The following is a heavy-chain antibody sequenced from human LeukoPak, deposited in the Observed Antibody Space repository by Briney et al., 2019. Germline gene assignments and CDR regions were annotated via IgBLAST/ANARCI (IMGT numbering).Heavy chain of an antibody. Sequence: SQTLSLTCAISGDSVSSNSAAWNWIRQSPSRGLEWLGRTYYRSKWYNDYAVSVKSRITINPDTSKNQFSLQLNSVTPEDTAVYYCARGPRWSNSITGGYFDYWGQGTLVTVSS. CDR1: GDSVSSNSAA. J-gene: IGHJ4*02. CDR3: ARGPRWSNSITGGYFDY. V-gene: IGHV6-1*01. CDR2: TYYRSKWYN. D-gene: IGHD4-23*01.